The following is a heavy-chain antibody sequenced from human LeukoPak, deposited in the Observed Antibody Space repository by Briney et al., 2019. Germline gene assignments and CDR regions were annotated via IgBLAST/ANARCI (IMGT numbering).Heavy chain of an antibody. Sequence: GGSLRLSCTASGFTVSNNHMSWVRQAPGKGLEWVSTITTSDGNTYYADSVKGRFTVSRDNSKNTLFLQMNSLRAEDTAVYYCAKDGGLWVSAHWGDSWGRGTLVTVSS. J-gene: IGHJ4*02. CDR1: GFTVSNNH. V-gene: IGHV3-23*01. CDR3: AKDGGLWVSAHWGDS. D-gene: IGHD7-27*01. CDR2: ITTSDGNT.